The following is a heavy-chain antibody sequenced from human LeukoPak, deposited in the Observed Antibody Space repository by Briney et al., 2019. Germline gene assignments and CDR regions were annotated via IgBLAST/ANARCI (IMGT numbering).Heavy chain of an antibody. V-gene: IGHV4-34*01. CDR2: INHSGST. D-gene: IGHD6-19*01. CDR3: AYSSGWNYYYYMDV. J-gene: IGHJ6*03. CDR1: GGSFSGYY. Sequence: PSETLSLTCAVSGGSFSGYYWSWIRQPPGKGLEWIGEINHSGSTNYNPCLKSRVTISVDTSKNQFSLKLSSVTAADTAVYYCAYSSGWNYYYYMDVWGKGTTATISS.